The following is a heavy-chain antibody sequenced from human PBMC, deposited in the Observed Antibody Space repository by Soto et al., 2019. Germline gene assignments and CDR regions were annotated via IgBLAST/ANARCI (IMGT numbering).Heavy chain of an antibody. D-gene: IGHD5-12*01. V-gene: IGHV3-30*14. J-gene: IGHJ6*02. CDR1: GFTFNNFA. Sequence: QVQLVESGGGVVQPGRSLRLSCAASGFTFNNFAMHWVRQAPGKGLEWVTFISYDGTYKYYAGSVRGRFTVYRDNSKSTLFLQMNSLKFEDTAVYVCANEVDVAFSSLQYGMDVWGQGTTVTVSS. CDR2: ISYDGTYK. CDR3: ANEVDVAFSSLQYGMDV.